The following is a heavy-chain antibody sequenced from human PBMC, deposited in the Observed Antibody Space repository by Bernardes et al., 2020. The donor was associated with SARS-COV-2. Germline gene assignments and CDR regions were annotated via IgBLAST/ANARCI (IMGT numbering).Heavy chain of an antibody. CDR1: GYTFTSYG. V-gene: IGHV1-18*01. J-gene: IGHJ6*02. CDR2: ISAYNGNT. CDR3: AKVARRITGLQFRPNGMDV. Sequence: ASVKVSCKASGYTFTSYGISWVRQAPGQGLEWMGWISAYNGNTYYAQKLQGRVTMTTDTSTSTAYMELRSLRSDDTAVYYCAKVARRITGLQFRPNGMDVWGQGTTVTVSS. D-gene: IGHD3-10*01.